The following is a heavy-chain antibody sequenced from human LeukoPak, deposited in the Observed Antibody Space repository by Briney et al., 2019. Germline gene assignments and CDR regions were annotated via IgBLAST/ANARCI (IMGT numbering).Heavy chain of an antibody. J-gene: IGHJ6*03. D-gene: IGHD3-22*01. CDR1: GGSISNYH. CDR2: NYYSGST. CDR3: ARGRFDYYDSSGYYRPREYYYYYYYMDV. Sequence: SETLSLTCTVSGGSISNYHWSWIRQSPGKGLEWIGYNYYSGSTNYKPSLKSRVTISVDTSKNQFFLKLSSVTAADTAVYYCARGRFDYYDSSGYYRPREYYYYYYYMDVWGKGTTVTMSS. V-gene: IGHV4-59*01.